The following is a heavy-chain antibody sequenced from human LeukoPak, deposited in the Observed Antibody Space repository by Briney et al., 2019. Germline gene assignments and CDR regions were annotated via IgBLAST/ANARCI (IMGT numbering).Heavy chain of an antibody. CDR3: ARGSGPRYCSSTSCPTDY. D-gene: IGHD2-2*01. V-gene: IGHV4-30-4*08. CDR2: IYYSGST. CDR1: GGSISSSGYY. Sequence: PSQTLSLTCTVSGGSISSSGYYWGWIRQPPGKGLEWIVYIYYSGSTYYNPSLKSRVTISVDTSQNQFSLKLSSVTAADPAVYYCARGSGPRYCSSTSCPTDYWGQGTLVTVSS. J-gene: IGHJ4*02.